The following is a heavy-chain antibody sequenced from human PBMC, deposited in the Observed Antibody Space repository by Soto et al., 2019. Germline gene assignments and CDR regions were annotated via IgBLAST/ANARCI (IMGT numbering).Heavy chain of an antibody. CDR3: AIHLHSNSVHITPVSPDY. CDR1: GYSFRSYW. J-gene: IGHJ4*02. Sequence: PGESLKISCQTFGYSFRSYWIGWVRQMPGKGLEWMGIIYPGDSETRYSPSFQGQVTISADKSISNAYLQWSSLKASDTAMFYFAIHLHSNSVHITPVSPDYWCQGTLVTVSS. CDR2: IYPGDSET. V-gene: IGHV5-51*01. D-gene: IGHD4-4*01.